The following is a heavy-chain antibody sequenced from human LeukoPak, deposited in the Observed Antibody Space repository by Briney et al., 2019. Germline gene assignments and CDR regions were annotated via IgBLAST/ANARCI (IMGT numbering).Heavy chain of an antibody. Sequence: HAGGSLRLSCAASGFTFSSYAMSWVRQAPGKGLEWVSAISGSGGSTYYADSAKGRFTISRDNSKNTLYLQMNSLRAEDTAVYYCAKGVLRTVGAISYYFDYWGQGTLVTVSS. CDR2: ISGSGGST. CDR3: AKGVLRTVGAISYYFDY. CDR1: GFTFSSYA. D-gene: IGHD1-26*01. J-gene: IGHJ4*02. V-gene: IGHV3-23*01.